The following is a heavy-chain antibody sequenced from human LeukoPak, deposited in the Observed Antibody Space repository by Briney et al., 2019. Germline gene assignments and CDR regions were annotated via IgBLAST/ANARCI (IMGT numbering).Heavy chain of an antibody. CDR3: ARASLGATYFDY. CDR2: ISSSSTYI. V-gene: IGHV3-21*01. CDR1: GFTFSAYS. J-gene: IGHJ4*02. Sequence: GGSLRLSCAASGFTFSAYSMNWVRQAPGKGLEWVSSISSSSTYIFYADTLKGRFTISRDNAKNSLYLQMNSLRAEDTAVYYCARASLGATYFDYWGQGTLVTVSS. D-gene: IGHD1-26*01.